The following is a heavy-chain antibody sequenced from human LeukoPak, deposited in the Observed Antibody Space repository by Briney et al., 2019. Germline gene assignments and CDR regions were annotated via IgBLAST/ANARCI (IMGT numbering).Heavy chain of an antibody. D-gene: IGHD5-12*01. CDR2: INPNSGGT. J-gene: IGHJ4*02. Sequence: ASVKVSCKASGYTFTGYYMHWVRQAPGQGLEWMVWINPNSGGTNYAQKFQGRVTMTRDTSISTAYIELSRLRSHDTAVYYCARGYSGYDYFDYWGQGTLVTVSS. V-gene: IGHV1-2*02. CDR3: ARGYSGYDYFDY. CDR1: GYTFTGYY.